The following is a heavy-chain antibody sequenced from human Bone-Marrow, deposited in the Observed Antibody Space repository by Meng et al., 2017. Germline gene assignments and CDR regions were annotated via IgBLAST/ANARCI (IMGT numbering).Heavy chain of an antibody. V-gene: IGHV4-34*01. Sequence: QEQLQQRGAGLLKHSETLSLTCAVYGGTFSDYSWSWIRQPPVKGLEWIGDINHSGGTKYTPSLESRVTISIDTSKNQFSLKLSSVTAADTAIYYCARQGDTAMATFDYWGQGTLVTVSS. CDR2: INHSGGT. D-gene: IGHD5-18*01. CDR1: GGTFSDYS. CDR3: ARQGDTAMATFDY. J-gene: IGHJ4*02.